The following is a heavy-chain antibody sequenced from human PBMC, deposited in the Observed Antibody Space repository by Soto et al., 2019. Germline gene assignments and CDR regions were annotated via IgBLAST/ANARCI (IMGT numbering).Heavy chain of an antibody. J-gene: IGHJ6*02. V-gene: IGHV1-2*02. D-gene: IGHD6-13*01. CDR3: ARDHNTPGIAAGGIYYYYGMDV. CDR2: INPNSGGT. Sequence: ASVKVSCKASGYTFTGYYMHWVRQAPGQGLEWMGWINPNSGGTNYAQKFQGRVTMTRDTSISTAYMELSRLRSDDTAVYYCARDHNTPGIAAGGIYYYYGMDVWGQGTTVTVSS. CDR1: GYTFTGYY.